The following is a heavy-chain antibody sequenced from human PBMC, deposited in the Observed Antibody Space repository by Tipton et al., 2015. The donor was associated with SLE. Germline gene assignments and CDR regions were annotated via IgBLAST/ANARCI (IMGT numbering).Heavy chain of an antibody. J-gene: IGHJ4*02. Sequence: GLVKPSETLSLICTVSGDSISANSYHWGWVRQPPGKGLKWIGNVYYSGSTYYSASLRSRVTISLDRSKNHFSLTLNSVTAADTAVYYCAKTTVYSNDWPYFDHWGQGTLVTVSS. CDR2: VYYSGST. D-gene: IGHD6-19*01. CDR1: GDSISANSYH. CDR3: AKTTVYSNDWPYFDH. V-gene: IGHV4-39*07.